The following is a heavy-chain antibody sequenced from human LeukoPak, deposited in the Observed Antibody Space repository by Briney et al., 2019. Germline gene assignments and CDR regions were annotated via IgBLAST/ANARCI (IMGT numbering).Heavy chain of an antibody. CDR3: ARIRPGNYFDY. CDR1: GFTFSIYW. V-gene: IGHV3-7*01. J-gene: IGHJ4*02. Sequence: GGSLRLSCTASGFTFSIYWMSWVRQAPGKGLEWVASIKEDGSEEHYVDSVKDRFTISRDNARNSVHVQMNSLRAEDTAVYFCARIRPGNYFDYWGQGALVTVSS. CDR2: IKEDGSEE. D-gene: IGHD6-6*01.